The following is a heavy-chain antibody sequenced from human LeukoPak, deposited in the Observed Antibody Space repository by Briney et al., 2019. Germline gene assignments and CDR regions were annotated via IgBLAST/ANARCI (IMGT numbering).Heavy chain of an antibody. D-gene: IGHD5-12*01. CDR1: GFTFSSYW. CDR3: ARALVATINYYYYYGMDV. Sequence: GGSLRLSCAASGFTFSSYWMSWVGQAPGKGQECVVNIKQDGSEKYYVDSVKGRFTISRDNAKNSLYLQMNSLRAEDTAVYYCARALVATINYYYYYGMDVWGQGTTVTVSS. J-gene: IGHJ6*02. V-gene: IGHV3-7*01. CDR2: IKQDGSEK.